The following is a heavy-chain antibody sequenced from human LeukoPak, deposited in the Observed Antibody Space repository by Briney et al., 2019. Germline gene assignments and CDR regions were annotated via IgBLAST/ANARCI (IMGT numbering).Heavy chain of an antibody. V-gene: IGHV1-69*05. J-gene: IGHJ4*02. CDR2: IIPIFGTA. Sequence: GASVKVSCKASGGTFINYVISWVRQAPGQGLEWMGGIIPIFGTANYAQKFQGRVTITRDTSASTAYMELSSLRSEDTAVYYCARRIGAAAGGRPNAYYFDYWGQGTLVTVSS. CDR3: ARRIGAAAGGRPNAYYFDY. D-gene: IGHD6-13*01. CDR1: GGTFINYV.